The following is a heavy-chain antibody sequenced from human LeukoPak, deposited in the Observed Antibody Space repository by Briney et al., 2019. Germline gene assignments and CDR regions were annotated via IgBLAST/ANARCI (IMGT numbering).Heavy chain of an antibody. CDR3: ARAPMVRGVYYFDY. CDR2: IYTSGST. Sequence: PSETLSLTCTVSGGSISSGSYYWSWIRQPAGRGLEWIGRIYTSGSTNYNPSLKSRVSISVDRSKNQFSLKLSSVTAADTAVYYCARAPMVRGVYYFDYWDQGTLVTVSS. J-gene: IGHJ4*02. D-gene: IGHD3-10*01. CDR1: GGSISSGSYY. V-gene: IGHV4-61*02.